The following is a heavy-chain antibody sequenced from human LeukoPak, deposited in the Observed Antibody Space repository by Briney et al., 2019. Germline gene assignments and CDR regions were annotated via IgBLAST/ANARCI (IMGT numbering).Heavy chain of an antibody. CDR2: IYSGGST. CDR1: GFTFSSYG. V-gene: IGHV3-NL1*01. CDR3: AKTKITLIVVANPNSGALDI. D-gene: IGHD3-22*01. Sequence: GGSLRLSCAASGFTFSSYGMHWVRQAPGKGLEWVSVIYSGGSTYYADSVKGRFTISRDNSKNTLYLQMNSLRAEDTAVYYCAKTKITLIVVANPNSGALDIWGQGTMVTVSS. J-gene: IGHJ3*02.